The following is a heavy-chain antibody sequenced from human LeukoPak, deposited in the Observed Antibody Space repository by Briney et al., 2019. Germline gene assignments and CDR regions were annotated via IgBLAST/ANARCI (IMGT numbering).Heavy chain of an antibody. Sequence: ASVKVSCKASGYTFTSYDINWVRQATGQGLEWMGWMNPNSGNTGYAQKFQGRVTITRNTSISTAYRELSSLRSEDTAVYYCARATRSYCSSTSCYYYYYMDVWGKGTTVTVSS. CDR2: MNPNSGNT. V-gene: IGHV1-8*03. J-gene: IGHJ6*03. CDR3: ARATRSYCSSTSCYYYYYMDV. CDR1: GYTFTSYD. D-gene: IGHD2-2*01.